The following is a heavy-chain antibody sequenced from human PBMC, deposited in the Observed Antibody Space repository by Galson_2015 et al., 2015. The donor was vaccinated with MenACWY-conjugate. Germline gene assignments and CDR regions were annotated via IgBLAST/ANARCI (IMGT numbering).Heavy chain of an antibody. J-gene: IGHJ4*02. Sequence: SVKVSCKASGYRFTSYGLTRVRQAPGQGLEWMGWVSGYNGETRYPQKFQDRVTVTIDTPATTAYLEVRSLRSDDDTAIYYCGRGPTLALWGTIDYWGLGTLVTVS. CDR2: VSGYNGET. CDR1: GYRFTSYG. CDR3: GRGPTLALWGTIDY. V-gene: IGHV1-18*01. D-gene: IGHD1-26*01.